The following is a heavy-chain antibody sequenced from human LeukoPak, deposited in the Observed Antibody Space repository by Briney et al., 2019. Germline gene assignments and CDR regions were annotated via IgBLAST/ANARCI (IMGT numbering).Heavy chain of an antibody. Sequence: ASLKVSCKTSGYSFNIYEINWVRQATGQGLEWMGWVNPNSGDTDYAQKFQGRLTMTRNTSISTAYMELSGLRFEDTAVYYCSSGPRFDPWGQGTQVTVSS. CDR3: SSGPRFDP. V-gene: IGHV1-8*01. J-gene: IGHJ5*02. CDR2: VNPNSGDT. CDR1: GYSFNIYE.